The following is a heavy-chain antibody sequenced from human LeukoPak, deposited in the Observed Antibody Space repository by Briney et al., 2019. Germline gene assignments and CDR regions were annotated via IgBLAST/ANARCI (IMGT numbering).Heavy chain of an antibody. D-gene: IGHD3-3*01. Sequence: SETLSLTCTVSGGSISSSHYYWGWIRQPPGKGLEWIGTIYYSGTTYYNPSLESRVTMSEDTSKNQFSLTLRSVTATDTAVYYCARQISDYYYYYIDVWGKGTTITVSS. CDR1: GGSISSSHYY. CDR3: ARQISDYYYYYIDV. V-gene: IGHV4-39*01. J-gene: IGHJ6*03. CDR2: IYYSGTT.